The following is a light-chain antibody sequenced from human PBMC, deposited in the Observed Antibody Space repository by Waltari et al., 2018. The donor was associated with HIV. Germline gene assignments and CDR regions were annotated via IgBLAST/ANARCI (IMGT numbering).Light chain of an antibody. CDR3: QVWDRGTERRV. J-gene: IGLJ3*02. V-gene: IGLV3-21*04. CDR2: YNN. Sequence: SYVLTQPPSLSVAPGKTATITRGGTNIGSQNVHWYRQRPGQAPAVVIYYNNERPSGIPERFSGCNTENTATRSSSRVEAGDEADYFCQVWDRGTERRVFGGGTKVTVL. CDR1: NIGSQN.